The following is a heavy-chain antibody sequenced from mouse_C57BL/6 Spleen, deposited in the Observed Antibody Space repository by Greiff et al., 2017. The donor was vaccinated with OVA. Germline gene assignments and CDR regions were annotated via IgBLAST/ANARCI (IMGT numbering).Heavy chain of an antibody. CDR2: INPNNGGT. J-gene: IGHJ2*01. D-gene: IGHD1-1*01. V-gene: IGHV1-22*01. CDR3: ARLDYYGSSYKGY. CDR1: GYTFTDYN. Sequence: VQLQQSGPELVKPGASVKMSCKASGYTFTDYNMHWVKQSHGKSLEWIGYINPNNGGTSYNQKFKGKATLTVNKSSSTAYMGLSSLTSEDSAVYYCARLDYYGSSYKGYWGQGTTLTVSS.